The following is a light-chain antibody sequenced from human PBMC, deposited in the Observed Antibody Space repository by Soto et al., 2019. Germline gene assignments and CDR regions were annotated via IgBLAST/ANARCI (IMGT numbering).Light chain of an antibody. V-gene: IGKV1-33*01. CDR3: QNYHNLPPKFT. CDR2: DAF. CDR1: HDISNY. J-gene: IGKJ3*01. Sequence: EIQITQSPSYMYGAVRHRGTTTFQSTHDISNYLNWYQQKPGKAPKLLIYDAFNLQTGVPSRFNGSGFGTDFTFTINGLQPEDFATYYCQNYHNLPPKFTFGPGTKVDIK.